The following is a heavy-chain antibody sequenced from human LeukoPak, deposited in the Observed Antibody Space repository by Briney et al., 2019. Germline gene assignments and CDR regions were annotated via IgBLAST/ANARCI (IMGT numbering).Heavy chain of an antibody. Sequence: GGSLRLSCAASGFTFSSYAMHWVRQAPGKGLEWVAVISYDGSNKYYADSVKGRFTISRDNSKNTLYLQMNSLRAEDTAVYYCASLDGQLASSAFDIWGQGTMVSVSS. D-gene: IGHD6-13*01. CDR3: ASLDGQLASSAFDI. CDR2: ISYDGSNK. CDR1: GFTFSSYA. J-gene: IGHJ3*02. V-gene: IGHV3-30*04.